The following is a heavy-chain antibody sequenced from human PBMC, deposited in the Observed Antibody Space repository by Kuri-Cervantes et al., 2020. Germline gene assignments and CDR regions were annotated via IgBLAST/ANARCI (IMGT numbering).Heavy chain of an antibody. D-gene: IGHD5-18*01. J-gene: IGHJ4*02. CDR1: GGSISSGDYY. CDR2: IYYSGST. CDR3: ARSTWIQPQGE. V-gene: IGHV4-30-4*01. Sequence: SETLSLTCTVSGGSISSGDYYWSWIRQPPGKGLEWIGYIYYSGSTYYNPSLKSRVTISVDTSKNQFSLKLSSVTAADTAVYCCARSTWIQPQGEWSQGTLVTVSS.